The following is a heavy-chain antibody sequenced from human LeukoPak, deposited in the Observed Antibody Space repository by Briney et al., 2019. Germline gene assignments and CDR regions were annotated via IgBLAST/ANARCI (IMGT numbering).Heavy chain of an antibody. Sequence: GGSLRLSCAASGFAFRKHYMSWIRQAPGQGLEWVAYIGASGSTIYYADSVKGRFTISRDNAKNFLYLQMNSLRAEDTAVYYCAKDPRAWYYDPNGNYFSYGMDVWGQGTTVAVSS. D-gene: IGHD3-16*01. J-gene: IGHJ6*02. V-gene: IGHV3-11*01. CDR2: IGASGSTI. CDR3: AKDPRAWYYDPNGNYFSYGMDV. CDR1: GFAFRKHY.